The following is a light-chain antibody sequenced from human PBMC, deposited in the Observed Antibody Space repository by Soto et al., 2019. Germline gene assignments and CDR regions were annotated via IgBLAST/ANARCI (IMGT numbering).Light chain of an antibody. V-gene: IGKV1D-13*01. Sequence: AIQLTQSPSSLSASVGDRVTITCRTSQDISSALAWYQQRPGKAPKVLIYDASTLDSGVPSRFSGSESGTDFTLTISSLQPEDFATYYCLHFNNYPLTFGQGTRLETK. CDR3: LHFNNYPLT. J-gene: IGKJ5*01. CDR2: DAS. CDR1: QDISSA.